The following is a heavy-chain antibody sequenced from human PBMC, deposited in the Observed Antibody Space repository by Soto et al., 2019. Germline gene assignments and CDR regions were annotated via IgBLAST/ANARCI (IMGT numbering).Heavy chain of an antibody. V-gene: IGHV3-21*01. Sequence: GGSLRLSCTASGFTFSSYSMNWVRQAPGKGLEWVSYISSGRYDIYYADSVEGRFTVSRDNAKDSLYLQMSSLRDDDTAVYYCARGPSAAAPLSDWYFDLWGRGTLVTVSS. CDR2: ISSGRYDI. J-gene: IGHJ2*01. CDR1: GFTFSSYS. CDR3: ARGPSAAAPLSDWYFDL. D-gene: IGHD2-2*01.